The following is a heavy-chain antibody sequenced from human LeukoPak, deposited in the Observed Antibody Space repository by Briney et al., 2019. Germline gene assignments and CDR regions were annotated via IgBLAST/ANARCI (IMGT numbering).Heavy chain of an antibody. CDR2: ISVIG. Sequence: GGSLRLSCAASGFTFDIYAMSWVRQAPGKGLEWVSTISVIGIYADSVKGRFTISRDNLKNILYLQMNSLRAEDSAIYYCAKDTELGGTYYDFDSWGQGTLVTVSS. J-gene: IGHJ5*01. CDR3: AKDTELGGTYYDFDS. V-gene: IGHV3-23*01. CDR1: GFTFDIYA. D-gene: IGHD3-10*01.